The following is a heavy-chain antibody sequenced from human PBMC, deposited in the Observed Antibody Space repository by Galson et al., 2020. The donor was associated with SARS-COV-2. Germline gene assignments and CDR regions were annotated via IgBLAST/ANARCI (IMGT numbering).Heavy chain of an antibody. CDR3: ARADTLGIDY. D-gene: IGHD7-27*01. J-gene: IGHJ4*02. Sequence: SETLSLTCAVYGGSFNDYYWTWIRQPPGKGLEWIGEIDHSGTTNSNPSLKSRVTISIDTSKNQFSLKLNSVTAADTAVYYCARADTLGIDYWGQGALVTVSS. V-gene: IGHV4-34*01. CDR1: GGSFNDYY. CDR2: IDHSGTT.